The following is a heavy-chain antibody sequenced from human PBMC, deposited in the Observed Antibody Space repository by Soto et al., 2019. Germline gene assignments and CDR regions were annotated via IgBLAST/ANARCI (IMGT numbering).Heavy chain of an antibody. Sequence: GGSLRLSCAASGLTFSTYGMHWVRQAPGKGLELVAYISYDGSNEHYVDSVKGRFTISRDNSKNTLYLQMTSLRAEDTAVYYCAEDSYYHDSTGYYIFDYWGQGTLVTVSS. CDR2: ISYDGSNE. CDR3: AEDSYYHDSTGYYIFDY. D-gene: IGHD3-22*01. CDR1: GLTFSTYG. J-gene: IGHJ4*02. V-gene: IGHV3-30*18.